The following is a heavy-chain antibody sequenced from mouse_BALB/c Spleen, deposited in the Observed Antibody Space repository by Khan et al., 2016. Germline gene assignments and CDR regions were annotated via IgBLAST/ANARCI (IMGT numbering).Heavy chain of an antibody. V-gene: IGHV1-7*01. Sequence: QVQLQQSGAELAKPGASVKMSCKASGYTFTDYWMHWVKQKPGQGLEWIGYINPNTDYTEYNRKFKDTATLTADKFSSTAYMQLSGLASEDSAIYYCARWSYYYGSNYGWFAYWGQGTLVTVSA. J-gene: IGHJ3*01. D-gene: IGHD1-1*01. CDR3: ARWSYYYGSNYGWFAY. CDR2: INPNTDYT. CDR1: GYTFTDYW.